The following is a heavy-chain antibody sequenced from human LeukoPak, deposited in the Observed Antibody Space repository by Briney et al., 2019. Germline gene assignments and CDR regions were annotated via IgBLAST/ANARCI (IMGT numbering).Heavy chain of an antibody. J-gene: IGHJ3*02. Sequence: GGSLRLSCAASGFTFSTYSMNWVRQAPGKGLEWVSSISSSSTYIYYADSVKGRFTISRDNAKNSLYLQMNSLRAEDTAVYYCATEPTATTYPHDAFDIWGQGTMVTVSS. CDR3: ATEPTATTYPHDAFDI. CDR1: GFTFSTYS. V-gene: IGHV3-21*01. CDR2: ISSSSTYI. D-gene: IGHD4-17*01.